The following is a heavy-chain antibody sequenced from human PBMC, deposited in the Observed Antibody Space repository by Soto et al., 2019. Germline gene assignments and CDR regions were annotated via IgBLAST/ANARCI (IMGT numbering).Heavy chain of an antibody. CDR3: AXDASGYYGSGSWWWFDP. Sequence: PSETLSLTCTVSGGSISSYYWSWIWQPPGKGLEWIGYIYYSGSTNYNPSLKSRVTISVDTSKNQFSLKLSSVTAADTAVYYCAXDASGYYGSGSWWWFDPWGQGTLVTVSS. CDR1: GGSISSYY. D-gene: IGHD3-10*01. V-gene: IGHV4-59*01. CDR2: IYYSGST. J-gene: IGHJ5*02.